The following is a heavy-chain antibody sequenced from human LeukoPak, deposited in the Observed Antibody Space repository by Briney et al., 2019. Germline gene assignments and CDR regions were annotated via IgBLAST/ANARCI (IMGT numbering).Heavy chain of an antibody. V-gene: IGHV4-34*01. CDR3: ARDYGEWLVPSS. CDR1: GGSFSTYF. D-gene: IGHD6-19*01. CDR2: IRQSGGT. J-gene: IGHJ5*02. Sequence: PSETLSLTCAVYGGSFSTYFWSWIRQAPGKGLEWIGEIRQSGGTSYNPSLKSRLTISVDTSKNQFSLKLNSVTAADTAVYYCARDYGEWLVPSSWGQGTVVTVSS.